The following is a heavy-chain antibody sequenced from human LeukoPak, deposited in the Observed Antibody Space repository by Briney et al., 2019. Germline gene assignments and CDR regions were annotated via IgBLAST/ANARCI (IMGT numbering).Heavy chain of an antibody. J-gene: IGHJ4*02. CDR3: ATAFLAVWSPESLDDY. CDR2: FDPEDGET. Sequence: GASVKDSCMVSGYTLTELSLYWVRQALGKGLEWMGGFDPEDGETIYAQKFQGSVPMTEDTSTDTAYMELSSLRSEDTAVYYCATAFLAVWSPESLDDYWGQGTLVTVSS. CDR1: GYTLTELS. D-gene: IGHD3-3*01. V-gene: IGHV1-24*01.